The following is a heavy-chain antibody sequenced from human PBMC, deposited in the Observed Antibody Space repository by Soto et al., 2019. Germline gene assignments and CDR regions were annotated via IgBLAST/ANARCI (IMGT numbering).Heavy chain of an antibody. CDR1: GGSISSGGNY. CDR2: IYYSGST. Sequence: QVQLQESGPGVVKPSQTLSLTCTVSGGSISSGGNYWSWIRQHPGKGLEWIGYIYYSGSTYYNPSLKSRVTISVDTSQNQFSLKLSSVTAADTAVYYCARDPSVANYWYFDLWGRGTLVTVSS. D-gene: IGHD2-15*01. V-gene: IGHV4-31*03. CDR3: ARDPSVANYWYFDL. J-gene: IGHJ2*01.